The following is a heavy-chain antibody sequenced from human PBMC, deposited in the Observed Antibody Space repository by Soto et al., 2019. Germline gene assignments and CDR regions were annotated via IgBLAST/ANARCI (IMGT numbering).Heavy chain of an antibody. D-gene: IGHD3-10*01. Sequence: PGESLKISCKGSGYSFTNYWIGWVRQMSGKGLEWMGIIYPGDSDIRYSPPFQGQVTISADKSISTAYLQWSSLKASDTAMYYCARLAGRGITCDYFGYWGQGTRVTVSS. V-gene: IGHV5-51*01. CDR2: IYPGDSDI. J-gene: IGHJ4*02. CDR1: GYSFTNYW. CDR3: ARLAGRGITCDYFGY.